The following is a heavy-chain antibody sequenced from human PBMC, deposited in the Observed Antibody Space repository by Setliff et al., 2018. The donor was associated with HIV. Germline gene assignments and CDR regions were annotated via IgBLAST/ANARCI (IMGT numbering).Heavy chain of an antibody. J-gene: IGHJ2*01. Sequence: SETLSLTCTVSGGSISSGAYYWSWIRQHPGKGLEWIGYVYYTGSTYYNPSLKSRVTMSVDTSKNQFSLKLSSVTVADTAIYYCATKPRPIVVVPAATFWYFDLWGRGTLVTVSS. V-gene: IGHV4-31*03. CDR3: ATKPRPIVVVPAATFWYFDL. CDR2: VYYTGST. D-gene: IGHD2-2*01. CDR1: GGSISSGAYY.